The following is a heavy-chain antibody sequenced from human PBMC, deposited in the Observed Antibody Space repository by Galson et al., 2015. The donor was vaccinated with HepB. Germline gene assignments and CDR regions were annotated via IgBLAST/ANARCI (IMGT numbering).Heavy chain of an antibody. V-gene: IGHV3-30-3*01. CDR1: GFTFSSYA. D-gene: IGHD3-16*01. CDR3: ARGRISYTYFDY. Sequence: SLRLSCAASGFTFSSYAMHWVRQAPGKGLEWVAVISYDGSNKYYADSVKGRFTISRDNSKNTLYLQMNSLRAEDTAVYYCARGRISYTYFDYWGQGTLVTVSS. CDR2: ISYDGSNK. J-gene: IGHJ4*02.